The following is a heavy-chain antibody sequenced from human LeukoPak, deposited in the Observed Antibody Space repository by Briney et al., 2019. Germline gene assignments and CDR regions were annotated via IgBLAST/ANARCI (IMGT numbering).Heavy chain of an antibody. CDR2: IYYSGST. J-gene: IGHJ4*02. V-gene: IGHV4-59*01. CDR1: GGSISSYY. CDR3: ARGGDYGDLRYFDY. D-gene: IGHD4-17*01. Sequence: SSETLSLTCTVSGGSISSYYWSWIRQPPGKGLEWIGYIYYSGSTNYNPSLKSRVTFSVDTSKNQFSLKLNSVTAADTAVYYCARGGDYGDLRYFDYWGQGTLVTVSS.